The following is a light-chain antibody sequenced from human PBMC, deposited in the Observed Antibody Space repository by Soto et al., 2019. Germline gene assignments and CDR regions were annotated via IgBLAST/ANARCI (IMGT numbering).Light chain of an antibody. V-gene: IGKV3-20*01. CDR2: GAS. CDR1: QSVPSKY. J-gene: IGKJ1*01. CDR3: QQYGTSPRT. Sequence: ETGLTQTTGTLSLSKGESATLSCRASQSVPSKYLAWYQQNPGQAPRLLIYGASNRATGIPDKFSGSGSGTDFTLTISRLEPEDFAVYYCQQYGTSPRTFGQGTKVDI.